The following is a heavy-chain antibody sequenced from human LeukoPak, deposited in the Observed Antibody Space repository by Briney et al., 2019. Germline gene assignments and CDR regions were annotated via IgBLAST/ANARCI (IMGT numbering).Heavy chain of an antibody. CDR2: IYWNDDK. CDR3: AHTDSPGYSSGWYVNNWFDP. V-gene: IGHV2-5*01. D-gene: IGHD6-19*01. Sequence: SGPTLVKPTQTLTLTCTFSGFSLSTTGVGVGWIRQPPGNALEWLALIYWNDDKRYSPSLKSRLTITKDTSKNQVVLTMTNMDPVDTATYYCAHTDSPGYSSGWYVNNWFDPWGQGTLVTVSS. CDR1: GFSLSTTGVG. J-gene: IGHJ5*02.